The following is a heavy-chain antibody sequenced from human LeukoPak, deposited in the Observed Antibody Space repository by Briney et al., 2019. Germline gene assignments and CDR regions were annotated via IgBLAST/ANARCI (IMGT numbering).Heavy chain of an antibody. Sequence: ASVTVSCKASGYTFTSYGISWVRQAPGQGLEWMGWISANNGNTNYAQKLQGRVTMTTDTSTSTAYMELRSLRSDDTAVYYCARLPQIQSVQMVYATWFPFPLDYWGQGTLVTLPS. CDR3: ARLPQIQSVQMVYATWFPFPLDY. CDR2: ISANNGNT. V-gene: IGHV1-18*01. CDR1: GYTFTSYG. D-gene: IGHD2-8*01. J-gene: IGHJ4*02.